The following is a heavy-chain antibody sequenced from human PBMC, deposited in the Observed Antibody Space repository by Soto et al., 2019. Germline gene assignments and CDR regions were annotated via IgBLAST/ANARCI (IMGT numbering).Heavy chain of an antibody. CDR2: IIPIFGTA. D-gene: IGHD3-10*01. CDR1: GGTFSSYA. Sequence: QVQLVQSGAEVKKPGSSVKVSCKASGGTFSSYAISWVRQAPGQGLEWMGGIIPIFGTANYAQKFQGRVTITADDSASTAYMELSSLRSEDTAVYYCASDGSGSYHYYYYGMDVWGQGTTVTVSS. V-gene: IGHV1-69*12. J-gene: IGHJ6*02. CDR3: ASDGSGSYHYYYYGMDV.